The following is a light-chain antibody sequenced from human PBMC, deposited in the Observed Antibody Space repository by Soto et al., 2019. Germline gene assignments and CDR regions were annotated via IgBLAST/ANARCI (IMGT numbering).Light chain of an antibody. Sequence: QSALTQPRSVSGSPGQSVTISCTGTSSDVGGYNYVSWYQEHPGKAPKLMIYDVTKRPSGVPDRFSGSKSGNTASLTISGLQAEDEADYYCCSHAGSDTWVFGGGTQLTVL. CDR2: DVT. V-gene: IGLV2-11*01. J-gene: IGLJ7*01. CDR3: CSHAGSDTWV. CDR1: SSDVGGYNY.